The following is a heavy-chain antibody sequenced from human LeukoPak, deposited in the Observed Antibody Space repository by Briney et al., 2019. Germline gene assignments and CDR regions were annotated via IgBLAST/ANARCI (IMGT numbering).Heavy chain of an antibody. CDR3: ARHTLVAASSFDY. CDR2: IYYSGST. Sequence: SETLSLTCTVSGGSITGYYWSWIRQPPGKGLEWIGYIYYSGSTNYNPSLKSRVTIPVDTSKNQFSLKLSSVTAADTAVYYCARHTLVAASSFDYWGQRTLVTVSS. V-gene: IGHV4-59*08. CDR1: GGSITGYY. D-gene: IGHD2-15*01. J-gene: IGHJ4*02.